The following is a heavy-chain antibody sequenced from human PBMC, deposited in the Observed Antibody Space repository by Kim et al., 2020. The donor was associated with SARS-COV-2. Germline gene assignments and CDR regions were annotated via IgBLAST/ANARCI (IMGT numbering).Heavy chain of an antibody. J-gene: IGHJ2*01. CDR3: ARVGYDFWSGYSNGDWYFDL. CDR2: IYSGGTT. D-gene: IGHD3-3*01. CDR1: GFTVSSNY. V-gene: IGHV3-66*01. Sequence: GGSLRLSCAASGFTVSSNYMSWVRQAPGKGLEWVSVIYSGGTTYYADSVKGRFTISRDNSKNTLYLQMNSLRAEDTAVYYCARVGYDFWSGYSNGDWYFDLWGRGTLVTVSS.